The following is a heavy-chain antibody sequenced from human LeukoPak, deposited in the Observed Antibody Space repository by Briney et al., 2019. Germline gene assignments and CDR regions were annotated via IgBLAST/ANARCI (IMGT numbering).Heavy chain of an antibody. D-gene: IGHD6-19*01. CDR3: AKDRTSIAVAGTSSDY. V-gene: IGHV3-30*02. CDR1: GFTFSSYG. Sequence: AGGPLRLSCAASGFTFSSYGMHWVRQAPGKGLEWVAFIRYDGSNKYYADSVKGRFTISRDNSKHTMYLQMNSLRAEDTAVYYCAKDRTSIAVAGTSSDYWGQGTLVSVSS. J-gene: IGHJ4*02. CDR2: IRYDGSNK.